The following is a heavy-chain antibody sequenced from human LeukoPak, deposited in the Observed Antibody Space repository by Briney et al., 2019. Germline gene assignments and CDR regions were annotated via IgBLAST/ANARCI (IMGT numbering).Heavy chain of an antibody. D-gene: IGHD1-26*01. Sequence: PGGSLRLSCAASGFTFSSYWMHWVRQAPGKGLVWVSGINSDGSSTSYADSVKGRFNISRDIAKNTAYLQMNSLRADDTAVYYCARGRNGSYDYWGQGTLVTVSS. V-gene: IGHV3-74*01. CDR3: ARGRNGSYDY. CDR2: INSDGSST. J-gene: IGHJ4*02. CDR1: GFTFSSYW.